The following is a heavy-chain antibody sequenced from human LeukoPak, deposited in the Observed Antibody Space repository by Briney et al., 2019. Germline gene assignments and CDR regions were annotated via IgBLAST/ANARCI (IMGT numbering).Heavy chain of an antibody. CDR3: AKDKQWLNYYYYMDV. CDR1: GFTFSSYG. Sequence: GRSLRLSCAASGFTFSSYGMHWVRQAPGKGLEWVAVISYDGGNKYYADSVKGRFTISRDNSKNTLYLQMNSLRAEDTAVYYCAKDKQWLNYYYYMDVWGKGTTVTVSS. V-gene: IGHV3-30*18. D-gene: IGHD6-19*01. J-gene: IGHJ6*03. CDR2: ISYDGGNK.